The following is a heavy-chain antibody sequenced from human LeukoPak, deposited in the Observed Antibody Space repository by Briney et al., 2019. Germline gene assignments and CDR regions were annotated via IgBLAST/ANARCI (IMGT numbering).Heavy chain of an antibody. V-gene: IGHV3-53*01. CDR3: ASSLRWYSNYVGPYYYYGMDV. D-gene: IGHD4-11*01. CDR2: IYSGGST. J-gene: IGHJ6*02. Sequence: GGSLRLSCAASGLTVSSNYMSWVRQAPGKGLEWVSVIYSGGSTYYADSVKGRLTISRDNSKNTLYLQMNSLRAEDTAVYYCASSLRWYSNYVGPYYYYGMDVWGQGTTVTVSS. CDR1: GLTVSSNY.